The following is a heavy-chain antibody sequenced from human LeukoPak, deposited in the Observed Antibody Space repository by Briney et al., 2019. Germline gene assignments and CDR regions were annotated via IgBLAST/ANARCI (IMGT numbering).Heavy chain of an antibody. CDR2: VKGDGSFT. D-gene: IGHD5-24*01. CDR1: GFTSSSYW. V-gene: IGHV3-74*01. Sequence: GGSLRLSCAASGFTSSSYWMHWVRQAPGKGLVWVSRVKGDGSFTNYADSVYGRFTISRDNAKNTLYLHMHSLRAEDTAVYYCVRDGDDFNFDYWGQGNLVTVSS. J-gene: IGHJ4*02. CDR3: VRDGDDFNFDY.